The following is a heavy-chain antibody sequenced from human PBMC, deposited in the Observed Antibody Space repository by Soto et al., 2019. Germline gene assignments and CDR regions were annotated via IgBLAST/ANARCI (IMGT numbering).Heavy chain of an antibody. CDR3: AKDNRYSSSWRLDYFDY. CDR2: ISGSGGST. Sequence: GGSLRLSCAASGFTFSSYAMSWVRQAPGKGLEWVSAISGSGGSTYYADSVKGRFTISRDNSKNTLYLQMNSLRAEDTAVYYCAKDNRYSSSWRLDYFDYWGQGTLVTVSS. CDR1: GFTFSSYA. D-gene: IGHD6-13*01. J-gene: IGHJ4*02. V-gene: IGHV3-23*01.